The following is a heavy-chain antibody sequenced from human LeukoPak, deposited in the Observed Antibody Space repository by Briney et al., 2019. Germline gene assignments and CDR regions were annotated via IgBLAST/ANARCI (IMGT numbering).Heavy chain of an antibody. CDR2: ISYDGSNK. D-gene: IGHD2-2*02. Sequence: PGRSLRLSCAASGFTFSSYGMHWVRQAPGKGLEWVAVISYDGSNKYYADSVKGRFTISRDNSKNTLYLQMNSLRAEDTAVYYCAKGGLYRYGTKLDYWGQGTLVTVSS. V-gene: IGHV3-30*18. J-gene: IGHJ4*02. CDR1: GFTFSSYG. CDR3: AKGGLYRYGTKLDY.